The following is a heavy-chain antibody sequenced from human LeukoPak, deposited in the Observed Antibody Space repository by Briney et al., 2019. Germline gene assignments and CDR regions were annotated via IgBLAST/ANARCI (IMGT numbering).Heavy chain of an antibody. V-gene: IGHV3-30*04. CDR1: GFTFSSYA. D-gene: IGHD3-10*01. CDR3: ASASGSYYNTLLSLLDY. Sequence: GGPLRLSCAASGFTFSSYAMHWVRQAPGKGLEWVAVISYDGSNKYYADSVKGRFTISRDNSKNTLYLQMNSLRAEDTAVYYCASASGSYYNTLLSLLDYWGQGTLVTVSS. J-gene: IGHJ4*02. CDR2: ISYDGSNK.